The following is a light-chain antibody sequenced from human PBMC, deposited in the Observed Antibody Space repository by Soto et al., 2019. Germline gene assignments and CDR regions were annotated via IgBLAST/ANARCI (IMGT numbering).Light chain of an antibody. Sequence: DIQMTQSPSTLSASVGDRVTITCRASQSISYWLAWYQQKPVKAPNLLIYKASSLESGVPSRFSGSGSGTEFTLTISSLQPDDFATYYCQQYNKYWTCGQGTKVEIK. V-gene: IGKV1-5*03. J-gene: IGKJ1*01. CDR1: QSISYW. CDR2: KAS. CDR3: QQYNKYWT.